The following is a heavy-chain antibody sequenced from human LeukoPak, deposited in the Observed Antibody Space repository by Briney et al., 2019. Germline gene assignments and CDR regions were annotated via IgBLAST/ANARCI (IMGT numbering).Heavy chain of an antibody. V-gene: IGHV4-34*01. CDR2: VNHSGRT. CDR3: ARGIRGVIITTNYYNMDV. D-gene: IGHD3-10*01. Sequence: SETLSLTCAVYGRSFSGYYWSWVRQPPGKGLEWKGKVNHSGRTSYNPSLKSRVTISADTSKNQFSLRMTSLTAADTAVYYCARGIRGVIITTNYYNMDVWGPGTTVTVSS. J-gene: IGHJ6*03. CDR1: GRSFSGYY.